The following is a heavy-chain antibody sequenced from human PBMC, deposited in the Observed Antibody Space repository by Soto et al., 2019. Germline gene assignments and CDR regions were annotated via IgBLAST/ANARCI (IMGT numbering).Heavy chain of an antibody. CDR2: ISGSGLTT. CDR1: GFTFGNYA. D-gene: IGHD4-4*01. V-gene: IGHV3-23*01. CDR3: AKELERWGSNTVRTLDP. Sequence: SLRLSCAASGFTFGNYAMSWVRQAPGKGLEWVSAISGSGLTTYHADSVEGRFTISRDNSKNTLFLQMNTLRAEDTALYFCAKELERWGSNTVRTLDPWGQGTLVTVSS. J-gene: IGHJ5*02.